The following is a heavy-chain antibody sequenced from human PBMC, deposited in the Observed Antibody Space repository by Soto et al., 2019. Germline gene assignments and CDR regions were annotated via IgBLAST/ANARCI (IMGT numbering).Heavy chain of an antibody. CDR1: GYAFSGYG. Sequence: QVQLVQSGAAVKKPGASVKVSCKASGYAFSGYGLPWVRQVPGQRREWMGWISAENVNTKVSQRLQDRVSLTRVTTATTIYMALRDLTSDNTAIKYCASEATVSWQNWFGHWGQGTLVTVSA. CDR2: ISAENVNT. V-gene: IGHV1-3*01. J-gene: IGHJ5*02. CDR3: ASEATVSWQNWFGH.